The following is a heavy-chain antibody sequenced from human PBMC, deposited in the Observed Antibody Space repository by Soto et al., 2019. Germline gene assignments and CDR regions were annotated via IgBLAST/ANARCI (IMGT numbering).Heavy chain of an antibody. CDR1: GYTFTSYD. V-gene: IGHV1-8*01. J-gene: IGHJ4*02. CDR3: ARDADALGNDY. D-gene: IGHD7-27*01. CDR2: MNPNSGNT. Sequence: QVQLVQSGAEVKKPGASVKVSCKASGYTFTSYDINWVRQATGQGLEWMGWMNPNSGNTGYAQKCQGRVNMTRNTSISTAEMELTSLRSEETAGYYCARDADALGNDYWGQGTLVTVSS.